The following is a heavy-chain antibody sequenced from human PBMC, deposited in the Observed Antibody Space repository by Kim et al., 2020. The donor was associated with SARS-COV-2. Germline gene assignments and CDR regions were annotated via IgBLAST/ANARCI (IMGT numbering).Heavy chain of an antibody. CDR1: GGSFSGYY. V-gene: IGHV4-34*01. D-gene: IGHD2-2*01. CDR3: ARDPFCSSTSCDQP. CDR2: INHSGST. Sequence: SETLSLTCAVYGGSFSGYYWSWIRQPPGKGLEWIGEINHSGSTNYNPSLKSRVTISVDTSKNQFSLKLSSVTAADTAVYYCARDPFCSSTSCDQPWGQGT. J-gene: IGHJ5*02.